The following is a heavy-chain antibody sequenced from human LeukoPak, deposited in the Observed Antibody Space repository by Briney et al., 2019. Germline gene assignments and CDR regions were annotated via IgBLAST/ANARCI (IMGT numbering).Heavy chain of an antibody. CDR1: GFTFRDFS. J-gene: IGHJ4*02. Sequence: PGGSLRLSCAASGFTFRDFSMRWVRQAPGKGLEWVSLISGDGGATHYADSVKGRFTISRDNSKNSLYLQMSSLRVEDTAFYYCAKGNNSISSNFDYWGQGTLVTVSS. D-gene: IGHD2/OR15-2a*01. CDR2: ISGDGGAT. CDR3: AKGNNSISSNFDY. V-gene: IGHV3-43*02.